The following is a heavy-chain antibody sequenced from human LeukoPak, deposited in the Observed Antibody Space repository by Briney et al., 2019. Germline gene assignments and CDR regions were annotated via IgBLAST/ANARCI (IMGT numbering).Heavy chain of an antibody. Sequence: GGSLRLSCAASGFTFSSYWMHWVRQAPGKGLVWVSRINSDGSTTNYADSVKGRFTISRDNAKNTVYLQMNSLRAEDTAVYYCAREFHNAFDIWGQGTMVTVSS. CDR2: INSDGSTT. CDR1: GFTFSSYW. V-gene: IGHV3-74*01. CDR3: AREFHNAFDI. J-gene: IGHJ3*02.